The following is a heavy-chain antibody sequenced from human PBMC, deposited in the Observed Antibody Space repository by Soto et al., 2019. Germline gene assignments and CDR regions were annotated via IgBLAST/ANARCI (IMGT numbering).Heavy chain of an antibody. CDR2: TNSDGTDS. Sequence: GGSLRLSCAAAGFDFEDYAMHWVRQVPGKGLEWVSLTNSDGTDSYYVDSVKGRFTISRDNAKTTLYLQMDRLRPEDTALYFCAKSLYYYDSSPLDHWGQGTLVTVSS. CDR1: GFDFEDYA. V-gene: IGHV3-43D*04. D-gene: IGHD3-22*01. J-gene: IGHJ4*02. CDR3: AKSLYYYDSSPLDH.